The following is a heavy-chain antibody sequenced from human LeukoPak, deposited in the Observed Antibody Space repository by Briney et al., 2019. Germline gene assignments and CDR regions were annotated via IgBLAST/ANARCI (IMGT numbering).Heavy chain of an antibody. CDR1: GGSISSYY. V-gene: IGHV4-59*08. J-gene: IGHJ6*02. D-gene: IGHD3-22*01. CDR3: ARGEMYYYDGSGFIRPYYYGMDV. CDR2: IYYSGST. Sequence: SETLSLTCTVSGGSISSYYWSWIRQPPGKGLEWIGYIYYSGSTNYNPSLKSRVTISVDTSKNQFSLKLSSVTAADTAVYYCARGEMYYYDGSGFIRPYYYGMDVWGQGTTVTVSS.